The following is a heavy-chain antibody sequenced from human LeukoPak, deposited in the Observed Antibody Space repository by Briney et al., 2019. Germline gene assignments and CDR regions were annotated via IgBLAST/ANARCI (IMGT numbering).Heavy chain of an antibody. CDR1: GFTFSSYW. CDR3: ARDYTGYFP. Sequence: GGSLRLSCEASGFTFSSYWMSWVRQAPGKGLEWVANIKTDGSEKYYVDSVKGRFTVSRDNAKNSLYLQLNSLRAEDTAVYYCARDYTGYFPWGQGTLVIVSS. D-gene: IGHD3-9*01. CDR2: IKTDGSEK. V-gene: IGHV3-7*03. J-gene: IGHJ5*02.